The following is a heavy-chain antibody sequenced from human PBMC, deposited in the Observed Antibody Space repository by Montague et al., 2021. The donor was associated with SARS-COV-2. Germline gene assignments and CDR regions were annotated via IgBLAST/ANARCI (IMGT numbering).Heavy chain of an antibody. CDR3: ARGADRYYFYGMDV. D-gene: IGHD6-19*01. V-gene: IGHV6-1*01. CDR1: GDSVSSNSAA. J-gene: IGHJ6*02. Sequence: CAISGDSVSSNSAAWNWIRQSPSRGLEWLGRTYYRSKWYNGYAVSVNSRITINPDTSKNQLSLQVNSVTPEDTAVYYCARGADRYYFYGMDVWGQGTTVTVSS. CDR2: TYYRSKWYN.